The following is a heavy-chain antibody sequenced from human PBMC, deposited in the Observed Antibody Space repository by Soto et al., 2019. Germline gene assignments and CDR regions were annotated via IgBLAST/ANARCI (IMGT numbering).Heavy chain of an antibody. CDR2: INPATGAA. V-gene: IGHV1-2*02. Sequence: QLHLVQSGAVVKKPGASVTVSCSASGYPGTAYYMHWVRQAPGRGLEWMGGINPATGAAKYTQTFQGRGTRNRATSTSTVFRELGGLTSEDTPVFYCARGGGVGVAGSAAFDMWGQGTVVTVSS. CDR1: GYPGTAYY. D-gene: IGHD3-3*01. J-gene: IGHJ3*02. CDR3: ARGGGVGVAGSAAFDM.